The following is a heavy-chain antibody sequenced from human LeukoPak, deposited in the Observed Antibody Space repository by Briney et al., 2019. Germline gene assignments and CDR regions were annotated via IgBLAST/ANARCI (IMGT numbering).Heavy chain of an antibody. V-gene: IGHV3-48*02. Sequence: GGSLRLSRAASGITFSSYSINWVRQAPGKGLEWVSYISSTSTTIYYADSVKGRFTISRDNAKNSLFLQMNSLRDEDTAVYYCATSYSSGWNLFDYWGQGTLVTVSS. CDR1: GITFSSYS. J-gene: IGHJ4*02. D-gene: IGHD6-19*01. CDR2: ISSTSTTI. CDR3: ATSYSSGWNLFDY.